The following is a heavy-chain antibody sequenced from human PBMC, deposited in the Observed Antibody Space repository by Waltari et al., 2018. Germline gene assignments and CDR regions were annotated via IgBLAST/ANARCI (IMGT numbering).Heavy chain of an antibody. D-gene: IGHD3-22*01. CDR2: IIPILGIA. V-gene: IGHV1-69*08. J-gene: IGHJ3*02. Sequence: QVQLVQSGAEVKKPGSSVKVSCKASGGPFSSYTISWVRQPPGQGLEWMGRIIPILGIANYAQKFQGRVTITADKSTSTAYMELSSLRSEDTAVYYCARDSRTVIVVATHAFDIWGQGTMVTVSS. CDR3: ARDSRTVIVVATHAFDI. CDR1: GGPFSSYT.